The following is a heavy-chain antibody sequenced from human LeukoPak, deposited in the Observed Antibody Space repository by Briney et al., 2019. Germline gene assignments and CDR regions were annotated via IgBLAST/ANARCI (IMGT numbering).Heavy chain of an antibody. J-gene: IGHJ4*02. CDR1: GGSISSYY. CDR2: IHNNGNT. V-gene: IGHV4-59*08. Sequence: SETLSLTCTVSGGSISSYYWSWIRQPPGKGLEWIGYIHNNGNTNDNPSLKSRVTISMDASKNQFSLRLSSVTAADTALYYCARRSTYGFFDYWGQGTLVTVSS. CDR3: ARRSTYGFFDY. D-gene: IGHD4-17*01.